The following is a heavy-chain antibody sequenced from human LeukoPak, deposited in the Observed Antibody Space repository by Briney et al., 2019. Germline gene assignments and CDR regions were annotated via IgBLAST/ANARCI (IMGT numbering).Heavy chain of an antibody. J-gene: IGHJ5*01. D-gene: IGHD6-13*01. CDR2: IYSGGNT. CDR3: AGAHSSSWSVF. CDR1: EFTVSGNY. Sequence: GGSLRLSCAASEFTVSGNYMSWVRQAPGKGLEWVSVIYSGGNTYYADSVKGRFTISRDNSKSTLYLQMNSLRAEDTAVYYCAGAHSSSWSVFWGQGTLVTVSS. V-gene: IGHV3-53*01.